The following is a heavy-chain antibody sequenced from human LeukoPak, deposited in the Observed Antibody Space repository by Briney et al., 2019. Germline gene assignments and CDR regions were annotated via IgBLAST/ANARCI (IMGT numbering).Heavy chain of an antibody. D-gene: IGHD3-10*01. CDR2: IYYSGST. V-gene: IGHV4-31*03. Sequence: SETLSLTCTVSGGSISSGGYYWSWIRQHPGKGLEWIGYIYYSGSTNYNPSLKSRVTISVDTSKNQFSLKLSSVTAADTAVYYCASHYYGSGSLNWGQGTLVTVSS. J-gene: IGHJ4*02. CDR1: GGSISSGGYY. CDR3: ASHYYGSGSLN.